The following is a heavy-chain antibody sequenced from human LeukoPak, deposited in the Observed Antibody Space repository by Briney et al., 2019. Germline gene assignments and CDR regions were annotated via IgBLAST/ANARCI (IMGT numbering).Heavy chain of an antibody. CDR1: GGTFSSYA. CDR2: IIPIFGTA. CDR3: ARDLKRGYSSGRYSWGTGSSNDY. D-gene: IGHD6-19*01. Sequence: SVKVSCKASGGTFSSYAISWVRQAPGQGLEWMGGIIPIFGTANYAQKFQGRVTITADESTSTAYMELRSLRSDDTAVYYCARDLKRGYSSGRYSWGTGSSNDYWGQGTLVTVSS. J-gene: IGHJ4*02. V-gene: IGHV1-69*13.